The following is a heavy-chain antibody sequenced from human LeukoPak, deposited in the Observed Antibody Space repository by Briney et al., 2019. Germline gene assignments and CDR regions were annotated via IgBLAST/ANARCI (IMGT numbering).Heavy chain of an antibody. CDR2: ISGNGGGT. Sequence: PGGSLRLSCAASGLTFSSYAMSWGRQAPGKGLEWVSGISGNGGGTYHADSVKGRFTISRDNSKNTLYLQMNSLRVGDTAVYYCAKSFGYSRSWFDNWGQENLVPVSS. CDR3: AKSFGYSRSWFDN. J-gene: IGHJ4*02. CDR1: GLTFSSYA. V-gene: IGHV3-23*01. D-gene: IGHD6-13*01.